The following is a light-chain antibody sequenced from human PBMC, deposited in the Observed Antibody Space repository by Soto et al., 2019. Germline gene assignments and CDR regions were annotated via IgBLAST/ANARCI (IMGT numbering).Light chain of an antibody. CDR3: QQYYSTPVT. J-gene: IGKJ1*01. CDR2: WVS. V-gene: IGKV4-1*01. CDR1: QSVLYNSNNKNY. Sequence: DIVMTQSPDSLAVSLGERATINCKSSQSVLYNSNNKNYLAWYQQKPGQPPKLLIYWVSTRESGVPDRFSGSGSGTDFTLTISSLQAEDVAVYYCQQYYSTPVTFGQGTKVEIK.